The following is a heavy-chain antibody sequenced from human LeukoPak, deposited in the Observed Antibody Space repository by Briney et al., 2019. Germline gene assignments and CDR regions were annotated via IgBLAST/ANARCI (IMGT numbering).Heavy chain of an antibody. J-gene: IGHJ6*03. D-gene: IGHD5-18*01. V-gene: IGHV4-4*09. CDR2: IYTSGST. Sequence: SETLSLTCTVSGGSTSSYYWSWIRQPPGKGLEWIGYIYTSGSTNYNPSLKSRVTISVDTSKNQFSLKLSSVTAADTAVYYCARHNTAAYYYYYYMDVWGKGTTVTVSS. CDR1: GGSTSSYY. CDR3: ARHNTAAYYYYYYMDV.